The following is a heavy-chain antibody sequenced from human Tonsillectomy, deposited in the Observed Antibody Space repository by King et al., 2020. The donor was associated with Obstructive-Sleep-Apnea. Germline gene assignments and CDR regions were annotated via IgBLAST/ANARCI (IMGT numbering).Heavy chain of an antibody. D-gene: IGHD2-15*01. Sequence: VQLVESGGGLVKPGGSLRLSCVASGISFSFSDNYLSWVRQAPGKGPEWISYISSSGSYTFYADSVKGRFSISRDNAKKSLYLQMDSLRAEDTAVYYCAMLPGYCSGGDCYLWGQGTLVTVSS. J-gene: IGHJ5*02. CDR3: AMLPGYCSGGDCYL. CDR1: GISFSFSDNY. CDR2: ISSSGSYT. V-gene: IGHV3-11*06.